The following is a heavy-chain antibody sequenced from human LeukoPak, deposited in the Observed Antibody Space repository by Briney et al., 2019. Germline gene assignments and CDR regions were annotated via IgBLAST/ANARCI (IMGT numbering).Heavy chain of an antibody. CDR1: GFTFSSYA. V-gene: IGHV3-23*01. CDR3: AREDGYCSGGNCYSYFDS. D-gene: IGHD2-15*01. J-gene: IGHJ4*02. CDR2: ISGSGGST. Sequence: GGSLRLSCAASGFTFSSYAMSWVRQAPGKGLEWVSAISGSGGSTYYADSVKGRFTITRDNTRSSLFLQMYSLRAEDTAVYFCAREDGYCSGGNCYSYFDSRGQGTLVTVSS.